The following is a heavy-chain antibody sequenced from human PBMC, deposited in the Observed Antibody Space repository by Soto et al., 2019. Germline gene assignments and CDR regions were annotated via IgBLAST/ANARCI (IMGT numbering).Heavy chain of an antibody. CDR1: GFVFSRYA. J-gene: IGHJ1*01. CDR3: ARSRSGAVPDSFGY. V-gene: IGHV3-30-3*01. CDR2: ISKDASVN. Sequence: QVQLVESGGRVVQPGGSLRLSCAASGFVFSRYAIHWVRQAPGKGLEWVAVISKDASVNYYADSVRGRFSISRDKSKNTVYLEMNELRGDDTAIFYCARSRSGAVPDSFGYWGQGTLVTVSS. D-gene: IGHD3-3*01.